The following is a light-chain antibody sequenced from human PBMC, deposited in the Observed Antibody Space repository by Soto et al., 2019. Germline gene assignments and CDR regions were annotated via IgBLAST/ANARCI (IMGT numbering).Light chain of an antibody. CDR1: QSFSSN. V-gene: IGKV3-15*01. J-gene: IGKJ2*01. CDR2: GAS. CDR3: QQYNNWPPT. Sequence: EIVMTQSPATLSVSPGERATLSCRASQSFSSNLAWYQQKPGQAPRLLIYGASTRATGIPVRFSGSGSGTEFTLTISSLQSEDFADYYCQQYNNWPPTFGQGTKLEIK.